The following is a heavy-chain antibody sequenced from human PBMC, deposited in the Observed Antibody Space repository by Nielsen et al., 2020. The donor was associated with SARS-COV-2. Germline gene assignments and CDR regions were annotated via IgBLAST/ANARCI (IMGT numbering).Heavy chain of an antibody. J-gene: IGHJ4*02. CDR3: ARQRYSGYDQKPYYFDY. Sequence: GESLKISCKGSGYSFTSYWIGRVRQMPGKGLEWMGIIYPGDSDTRYSPSFQGPVTISADKSISTAYLQWSSLKASDTAMYYCARQRYSGYDQKPYYFDYWGQGTLVTVSS. CDR1: GYSFTSYW. D-gene: IGHD5-12*01. V-gene: IGHV5-51*01. CDR2: IYPGDSDT.